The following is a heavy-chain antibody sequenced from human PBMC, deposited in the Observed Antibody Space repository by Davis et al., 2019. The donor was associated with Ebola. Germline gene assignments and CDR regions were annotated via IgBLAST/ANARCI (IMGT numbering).Heavy chain of an antibody. CDR3: ARFPIVVEPASIS. J-gene: IGHJ4*02. Sequence: MPSETLSLTCTVSGGFISSGAYFWAWIRLPPGKGLEWIGTISYSGATYYSPSLKSRVTISVDTSKNQLSLRLTSVIAADTAVYYCARFPIVVEPASISWGQGTLVTVSS. CDR1: GGFISSGAYF. D-gene: IGHD2-2*01. CDR2: ISYSGAT. V-gene: IGHV4-30-4*08.